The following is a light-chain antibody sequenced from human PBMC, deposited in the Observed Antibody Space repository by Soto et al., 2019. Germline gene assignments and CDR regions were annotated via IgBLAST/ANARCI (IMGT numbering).Light chain of an antibody. CDR3: SSYTSRSTNCV. CDR2: EVS. Sequence: QSVLTQPASVSGSPGQSITISCTGTSSDVGGYNYVSWYQQHPGKAPKLMIYEVSNRPSGVSNRFSGSKSGNTASLTISGLQAEDEADYYCSSYTSRSTNCVFGIGTKVTV. J-gene: IGLJ1*01. V-gene: IGLV2-14*01. CDR1: SSDVGGYNY.